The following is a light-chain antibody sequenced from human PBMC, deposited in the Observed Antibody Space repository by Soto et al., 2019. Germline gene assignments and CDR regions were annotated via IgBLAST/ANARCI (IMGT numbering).Light chain of an antibody. Sequence: EIVLTQSPGTLSLSPGERATLSCRASQSVRSSDLAWYQQKPGQAIRLLIHSTSSRATGIPDRFGGSGSGTDFTLTISRLEPEDLAVYYCQQYGNSPITFGQGTRLEIK. CDR1: QSVRSSD. J-gene: IGKJ5*01. CDR3: QQYGNSPIT. CDR2: STS. V-gene: IGKV3-20*01.